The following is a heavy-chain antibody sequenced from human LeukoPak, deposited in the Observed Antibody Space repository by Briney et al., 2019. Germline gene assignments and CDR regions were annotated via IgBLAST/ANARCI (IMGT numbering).Heavy chain of an antibody. V-gene: IGHV3-48*01. D-gene: IGHD5-24*01. J-gene: IGHJ4*02. CDR1: GFTFSSYS. Sequence: GGSLRLSCAASGFTFSSYSMNWVRQAPGKGLEWVSYISSSSSSTIYYADSVKGRFTISRDNAKNSLYLQMNSLRAEDTAVYYCAREARWLQSVWGQGTLVTVSS. CDR2: ISSSSSSTI. CDR3: AREARWLQSV.